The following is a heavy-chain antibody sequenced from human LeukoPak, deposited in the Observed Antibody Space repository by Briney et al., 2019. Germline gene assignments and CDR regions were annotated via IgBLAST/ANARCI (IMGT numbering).Heavy chain of an antibody. CDR1: GGSFSVYY. CDR2: INHSGST. V-gene: IGHV4-34*01. D-gene: IGHD4-23*01. Sequence: PSETLSLTCAVYGGSFSVYYWSWIRQPPGKGLEWIGEINHSGSTNYNPSLKSRVTISVDTSKNQFSLKLSSVTAADTAVYYCAGLGGPGGFDPWGQGTLVTVSS. J-gene: IGHJ5*02. CDR3: AGLGGPGGFDP.